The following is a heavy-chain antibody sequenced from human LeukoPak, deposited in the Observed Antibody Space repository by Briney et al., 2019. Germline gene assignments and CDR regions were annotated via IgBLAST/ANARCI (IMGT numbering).Heavy chain of an antibody. CDR1: GFTFSSYS. CDR2: ISSSSSYI. CDR3: ARDRYYYDSSGYYHAYFQH. Sequence: GGSLRLSCAASGFTFSSYSMNWVRQAPGKGLEWVSSISSSSSYIYYADSVKGRFTISRDNAKNSLYLQMNSLRAEDTAVYYCARDRYYYDSSGYYHAYFQHWGQGTLVTVS. J-gene: IGHJ1*01. V-gene: IGHV3-21*01. D-gene: IGHD3-22*01.